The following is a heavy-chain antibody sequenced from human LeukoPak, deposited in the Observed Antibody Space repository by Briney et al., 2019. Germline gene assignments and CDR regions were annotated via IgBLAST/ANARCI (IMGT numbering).Heavy chain of an antibody. CDR1: GFTFSSYA. D-gene: IGHD2-2*02. J-gene: IGHJ4*02. CDR2: ISGSGGST. V-gene: IGHV3-23*01. Sequence: PGGSLRLSCAASGFTFSSYAMSWVRQAPGKGLEWVSAISGSGGSTYYADPVKGRFTISRDNSKNTLYLQMNSLRAEDTAVYYCAKEGDYCSSTSCYTGFDYWGQGTLVTVSS. CDR3: AKEGDYCSSTSCYTGFDY.